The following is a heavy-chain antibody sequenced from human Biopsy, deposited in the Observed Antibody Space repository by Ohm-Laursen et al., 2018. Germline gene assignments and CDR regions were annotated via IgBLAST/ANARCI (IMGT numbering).Heavy chain of an antibody. Sequence: SDTLSLTCSVSGDSIATFNYYWGWVRQPPGKGLEWLATIFYSGTPYFRRTLESRLTISQDPSSNQFSLRLKYVTAADTGVYYCARIYFYGLGSSDYFFDSWGQGTLVTVSS. CDR2: IFYSGTP. CDR1: GDSIATFNYY. D-gene: IGHD3-10*01. J-gene: IGHJ4*02. CDR3: ARIYFYGLGSSDYFFDS. V-gene: IGHV4-39*01.